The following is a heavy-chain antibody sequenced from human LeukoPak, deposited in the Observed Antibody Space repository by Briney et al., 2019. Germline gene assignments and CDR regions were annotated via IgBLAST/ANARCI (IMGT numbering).Heavy chain of an antibody. CDR3: ARGPPGYWFDP. CDR1: GGTFSSYA. D-gene: IGHD3-10*01. J-gene: IGHJ5*02. CDR2: IIPIFGTA. V-gene: IGHV1-69*05. Sequence: ASVTVSCKASGGTFSSYAISWVRQAPGQGLEWMGGIIPIFGTANYAQKFQGRVTITTAESTSTASMELSSLRSEDTAVYYCARGPPGYWFDPWGQGTLVTVSS.